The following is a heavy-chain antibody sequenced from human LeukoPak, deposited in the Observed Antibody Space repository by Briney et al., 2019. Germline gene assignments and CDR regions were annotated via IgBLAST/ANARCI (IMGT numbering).Heavy chain of an antibody. D-gene: IGHD3-22*01. J-gene: IGHJ4*02. CDR3: ASPTRLEIPDYYDSSGYYHEFDSDY. Sequence: SETLSLTCTVSGGSISSYYWNWIRQPAGKGLEGIGRIYTSGSTNYNPSLKSRATTSVDTSKDQFSLKLSSVNAEDTAVYYCASPTRLEIPDYYDSSGYYHEFDSDYWGQGTLVTVSS. V-gene: IGHV4-4*07. CDR1: GGSISSYY. CDR2: IYTSGST.